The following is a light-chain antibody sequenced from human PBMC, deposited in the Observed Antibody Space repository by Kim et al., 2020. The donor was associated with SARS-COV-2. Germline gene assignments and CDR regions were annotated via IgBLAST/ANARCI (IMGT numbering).Light chain of an antibody. CDR3: QAWDTSTAYV. Sequence: PGQTASNTCSGHKMGNKYACWYQQKPGPSPVLVIYRDTKRPSGIPERLSGSNSGNTATLTISGTQAMDEADYYCQAWDTSTAYVFGTGTKVTVL. CDR1: KMGNKY. J-gene: IGLJ1*01. V-gene: IGLV3-1*01. CDR2: RDT.